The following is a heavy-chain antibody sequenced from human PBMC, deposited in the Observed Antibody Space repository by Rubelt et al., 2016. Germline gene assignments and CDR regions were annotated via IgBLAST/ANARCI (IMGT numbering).Heavy chain of an antibody. D-gene: IGHD2-21*01. V-gene: IGHV3-21*01. J-gene: IGHJ4*02. CDR1: GFTFSNYA. CDR2: ICSNSRDI. CDR3: ARGSYYFDY. Sequence: GSLRLSCAASGFTFSNYAMSWVRQAPGKGPEWVSSICSNSRDIKYADSVKGRFTISRDNAKNALYLQMNSLRDEDTAVYYCARGSYYFDYWGQGTLVTVSS.